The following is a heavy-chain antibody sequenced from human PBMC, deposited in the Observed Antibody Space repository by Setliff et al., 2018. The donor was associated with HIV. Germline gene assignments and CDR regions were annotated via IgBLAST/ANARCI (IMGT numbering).Heavy chain of an antibody. D-gene: IGHD3-3*01. J-gene: IGHJ4*02. Sequence: KPSETLSLTCAVSGYSISTAYYWGWIRQPPRKGLEWIGSVYHSGTTYYNPSLKSRVTISVDMSNNQFSLKVTSVTAADTAVYYCMRGRSITIFGVAYFDFWGQGTQVTVSS. CDR3: MRGRSITIFGVAYFDF. CDR1: GYSISTAYY. CDR2: VYHSGTT. V-gene: IGHV4-38-2*01.